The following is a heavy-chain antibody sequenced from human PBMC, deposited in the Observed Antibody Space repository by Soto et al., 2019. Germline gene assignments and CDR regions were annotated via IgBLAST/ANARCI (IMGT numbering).Heavy chain of an antibody. J-gene: IGHJ4*02. V-gene: IGHV4-59*01. CDR2: IYYSGST. Sequence: SETLFLTCTVSGGAISSYYWSWIRQPPGKGLEWIGYIYYSGSTNYNPSLKSRVTISVDTSKNQFSLKLSSVTAADTAVYYCATHADNGDLYTIDYWGQGTLVTVSS. CDR1: GGAISSYY. CDR3: ATHADNGDLYTIDY. D-gene: IGHD4-17*01.